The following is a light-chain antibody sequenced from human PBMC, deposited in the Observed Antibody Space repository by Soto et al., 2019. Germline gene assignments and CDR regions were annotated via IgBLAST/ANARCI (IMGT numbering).Light chain of an antibody. CDR3: QQYNNWPRAT. Sequence: EIVMTHSPATLSVSPGERATLSGSASQSISSNLAWYQQKPGQAPRLLMFRTSSRATGFPARFSGSGSGTEFNLTISSLQSEDFGVYYCQQYNNWPRATFGGGTKVDIK. CDR1: QSISSN. CDR2: RTS. V-gene: IGKV3-15*01. J-gene: IGKJ4*01.